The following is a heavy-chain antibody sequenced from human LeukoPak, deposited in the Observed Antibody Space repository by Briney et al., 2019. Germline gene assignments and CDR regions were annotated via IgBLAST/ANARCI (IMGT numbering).Heavy chain of an antibody. CDR3: AREGWEVLPETFDI. V-gene: IGHV4-39*01. CDR2: GDYSGGT. D-gene: IGHD1-26*01. CDR1: GDSFTSVTDY. J-gene: IGHJ3*02. Sequence: SETLSLTCTVSGDSFTSVTDYWAWIRQPPGKGLEWIASGDYSGGTYYNPSLESRVAISADMSKNQISLKLSSVTAADTAVYYCAREGWEVLPETFDIWGQGIRVTVSS.